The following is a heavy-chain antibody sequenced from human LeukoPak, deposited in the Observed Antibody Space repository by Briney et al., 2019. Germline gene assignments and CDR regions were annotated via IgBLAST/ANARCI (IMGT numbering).Heavy chain of an antibody. J-gene: IGHJ4*02. CDR2: INPNSGGT. CDR3: ARAYYDYGDSFDY. D-gene: IGHD4-17*01. Sequence: ASVKVSCKASGYTFTGYYMHWVRQAPGQGLEWMGWINPNSGGTNYAQKFQGWVTMTRDTSISTAYMELSRLRSDDTAVYYCARAYYDYGDSFDYWGQGTLVTVSS. V-gene: IGHV1-2*04. CDR1: GYTFTGYY.